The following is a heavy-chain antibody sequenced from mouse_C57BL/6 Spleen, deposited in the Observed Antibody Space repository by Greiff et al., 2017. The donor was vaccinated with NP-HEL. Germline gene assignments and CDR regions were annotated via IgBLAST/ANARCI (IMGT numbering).Heavy chain of an antibody. CDR1: GYTFTSYW. CDR2: IYPSDSET. Sequence: QVQLQQPGAELVRPGSSVKLSCKASGYTFTSYWMDWVKQRPGQGLEWIGNIYPSDSETHYNQKFKDKATLTVDKSSSTAYMQLSSLTSEDSAVYYCARENSNYVNWYFDVWGTGTTVTVSS. V-gene: IGHV1-61*01. CDR3: ARENSNYVNWYFDV. J-gene: IGHJ1*03. D-gene: IGHD2-5*01.